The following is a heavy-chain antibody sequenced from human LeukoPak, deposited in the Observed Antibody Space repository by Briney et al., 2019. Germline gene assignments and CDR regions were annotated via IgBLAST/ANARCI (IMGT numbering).Heavy chain of an antibody. V-gene: IGHV1-46*01. CDR3: AREWKYYRSTSCGYYFDY. CDR2: INPSGGST. J-gene: IGHJ4*02. D-gene: IGHD2-2*01. Sequence: GSSVKVSCKASGGTFSSYAISWVRQAPGQGLEWMGIINPSGGSTSYAQKFQGRVTMTRDTSTSTVYMELSSLRSEDTAVYYCAREWKYYRSTSCGYYFDYWGQGTLVTVSS. CDR1: GGTFSSYA.